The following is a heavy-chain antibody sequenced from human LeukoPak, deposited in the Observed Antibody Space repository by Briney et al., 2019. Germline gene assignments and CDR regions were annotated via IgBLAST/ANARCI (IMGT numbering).Heavy chain of an antibody. D-gene: IGHD6-6*01. CDR2: ISSSSSYI. CDR3: ARDRESSSSGTLDY. J-gene: IGHJ4*02. CDR1: GFTFSSYS. Sequence: GSLRLSCAASGFTFSSYSMNWVRQAPGKGLEWVSSISSSSSYIYYADSVKGRFTISRDNAKNSLYLQMNSLRAEDTAVYYCARDRESSSSGTLDYWGQGTLVTVSS. V-gene: IGHV3-21*01.